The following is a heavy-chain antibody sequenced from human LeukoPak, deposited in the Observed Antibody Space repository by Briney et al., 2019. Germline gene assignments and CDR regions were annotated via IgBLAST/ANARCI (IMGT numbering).Heavy chain of an antibody. CDR3: ARDYYDFWSGYFLPGR. CDR1: GFTFSSYS. CDR2: ISSSSSYI. J-gene: IGHJ4*02. D-gene: IGHD3-3*01. Sequence: GGSLRLSCAASGFTFSSYSMNWVLQAPGKGLEWVSSISSSSSYIYYADSVKGRFTISRDNAKNSLYLQMNSLRAEDTAVYYCARDYYDFWSGYFLPGRWGQGTLVTVSS. V-gene: IGHV3-21*01.